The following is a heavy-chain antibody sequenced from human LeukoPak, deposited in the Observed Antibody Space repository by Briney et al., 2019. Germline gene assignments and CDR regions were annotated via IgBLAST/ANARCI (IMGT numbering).Heavy chain of an antibody. Sequence: SETLSLTCAVYGGSFSGYYWSWIRQPPGKGLEWIGEINHSGSTNYNPSLKSRVTILVDTSKNQFSLKLSSVTAADTAVYYCARGHSPVTTKVSYFQHWGQGTVVTVSS. CDR1: GGSFSGYY. J-gene: IGHJ1*01. D-gene: IGHD4-17*01. V-gene: IGHV4-34*01. CDR2: INHSGST. CDR3: ARGHSPVTTKVSYFQH.